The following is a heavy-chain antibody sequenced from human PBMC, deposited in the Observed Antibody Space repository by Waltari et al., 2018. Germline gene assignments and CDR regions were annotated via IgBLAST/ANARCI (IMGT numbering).Heavy chain of an antibody. CDR3: TRDNWGTSDY. CDR1: GFSFSGFW. J-gene: IGHJ4*02. CDR2: INPAGSAT. Sequence: EVQLVESGGVLVQPGGSLRLSCAASGFSFSGFWMHWVRQAPGKGLEWVSRINPAGSATTYADAVRGRFTISRDNAQNTLHLQMNSLRVEDTAMYYCTRDNWGTSDYWGQGTLVTVSS. V-gene: IGHV3-74*01. D-gene: IGHD7-27*01.